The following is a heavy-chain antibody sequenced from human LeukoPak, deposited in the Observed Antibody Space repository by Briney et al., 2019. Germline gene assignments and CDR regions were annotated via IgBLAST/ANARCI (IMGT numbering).Heavy chain of an antibody. V-gene: IGHV3-23*01. J-gene: IGHJ4*02. Sequence: GGSLRLSCAASGFTFSSYAMSWVRQAPGKGLEWVSAISGSGGGTYYADSVKGRFTISRDNSKNTLYLQMNSLRAEDTAVYYWANVDTAMAPVDYWGQGTLVTVSS. CDR2: ISGSGGGT. CDR1: GFTFSSYA. D-gene: IGHD5-18*01. CDR3: ANVDTAMAPVDY.